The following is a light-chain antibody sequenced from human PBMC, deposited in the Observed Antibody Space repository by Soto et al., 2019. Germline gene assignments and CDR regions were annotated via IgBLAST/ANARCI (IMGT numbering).Light chain of an antibody. CDR3: QQYGRSPRT. V-gene: IGKV3-20*01. CDR1: QSVDSTY. J-gene: IGKJ1*01. CDR2: GAS. Sequence: EILLTQSPGTLSLSPGERATLSCRASQSVDSTYLAWYQQKPGQAPRLLIYGASSRATGIPDRFSGSGSGTDFTLTISRLEPEDFAVYYCQQYGRSPRTFGQGTRVEI.